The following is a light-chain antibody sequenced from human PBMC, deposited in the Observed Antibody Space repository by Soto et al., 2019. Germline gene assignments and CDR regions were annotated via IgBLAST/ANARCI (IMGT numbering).Light chain of an antibody. V-gene: IGLV1-44*01. CDR2: NNN. CDR1: SSNIGTNA. J-gene: IGLJ1*01. Sequence: QSVLTQPPSASGTPGQRVTISCSGGSSNIGTNAVNWYQQLPGTAPKLLIYNNNQRPSGVPDRFSGSKSGTSASLAISGLQSEDEADYYCAAWEDSLNGYVFGTGTRSPP. CDR3: AAWEDSLNGYV.